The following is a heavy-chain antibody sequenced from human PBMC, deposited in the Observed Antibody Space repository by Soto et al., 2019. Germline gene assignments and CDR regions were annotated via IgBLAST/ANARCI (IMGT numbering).Heavy chain of an antibody. CDR1: DGSISSGDYY. CDR2: IYYSGST. J-gene: IGHJ3*02. V-gene: IGHV4-30-4*01. D-gene: IGHD1-26*01. CDR3: ARDPIVGATIGAIDI. Sequence: QVQLQESGPGLVKPSQILSLTCTVSDGSISSGDYYWSWIRQPPGKGLEWIGYIYYSGSTYYNPSLKSRVTISVDTSKNQFSLKLSSVTAADTAVSYCARDPIVGATIGAIDIWGQGTMVTVSS.